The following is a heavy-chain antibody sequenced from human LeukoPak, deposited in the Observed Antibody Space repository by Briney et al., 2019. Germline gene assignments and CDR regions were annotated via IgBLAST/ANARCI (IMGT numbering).Heavy chain of an antibody. Sequence: ASVKVSCKVSGYTLTELSMHWVRQAPGKGPEWMGGFDPEDGETIYAQKFQGRVTMTEDTSTDTAYMELSSLRSEDTAVYYCATDRSSSWYGGYWYFDLWGRGTLVTVSS. D-gene: IGHD6-13*01. J-gene: IGHJ2*01. CDR2: FDPEDGET. CDR1: GYTLTELS. V-gene: IGHV1-24*01. CDR3: ATDRSSSWYGGYWYFDL.